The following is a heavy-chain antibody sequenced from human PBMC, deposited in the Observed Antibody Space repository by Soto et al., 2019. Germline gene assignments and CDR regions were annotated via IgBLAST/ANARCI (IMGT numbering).Heavy chain of an antibody. Sequence: QLQLQESGPGLVKPWETLSLTCTVSYGSISVSNVFWGWVRQPPGKGLEWIGNIDYSGTAYFNPSLGTRVTFPVDTSTNQFSLTLYSVTAADTAVYYCARTTGRHLDCWGQGILVTVSS. CDR3: ARTTGRHLDC. J-gene: IGHJ4*02. CDR1: YGSISVSNVF. CDR2: IDYSGTA. V-gene: IGHV4-39*01. D-gene: IGHD4-4*01.